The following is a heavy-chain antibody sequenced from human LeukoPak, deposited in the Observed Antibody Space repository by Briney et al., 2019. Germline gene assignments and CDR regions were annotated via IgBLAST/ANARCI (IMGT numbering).Heavy chain of an antibody. CDR2: FDPEDGET. CDR1: GYTLTELS. J-gene: IGHJ5*02. CDR3: ATAGNWNYVSRFDP. V-gene: IGHV1-24*01. D-gene: IGHD1-7*01. Sequence: ASVKVSCKVSGYTLTELSMHWVRQAPGKGLEWMGGFDPEDGETIYAQKFQGRVTMTEDTSTDTAYMELSSLRSEDTAVYYCATAGNWNYVSRFDPWGQGTLVTVSS.